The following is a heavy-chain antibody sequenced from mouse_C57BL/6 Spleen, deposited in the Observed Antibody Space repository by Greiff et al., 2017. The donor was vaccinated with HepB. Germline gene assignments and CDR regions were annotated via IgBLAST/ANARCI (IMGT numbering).Heavy chain of an antibody. J-gene: IGHJ2*01. CDR1: GYAFSSYW. CDR2: IYPGDGDT. D-gene: IGHD3-2*02. V-gene: IGHV1-80*01. Sequence: QVHVKQSGAELVKPGASVKISCKASGYAFSSYWMNWVKQRPGKGLEWIGQIYPGDGDTNYNGKFKGKATLTADKSSSTAYMQLSSLTSEDSAVYFCARSTAQATSYWGQGTTLTVSS. CDR3: ARSTAQATSY.